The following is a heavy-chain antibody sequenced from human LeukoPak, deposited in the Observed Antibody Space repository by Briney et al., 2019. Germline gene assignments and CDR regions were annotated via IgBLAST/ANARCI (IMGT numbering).Heavy chain of an antibody. CDR3: ARHLTGYYYYYMDV. CDR1: GGSISSFY. CDR2: IYHSGST. V-gene: IGHV4-59*08. D-gene: IGHD3-16*01. Sequence: PSEILSLTCTVSGGSISSFYWSWIRQPPGKGLEWIGYIYHSGSTNYNPSLKSRVTISVDTSKNQFSLKVSSVTAADTAVYYCARHLTGYYYYYMDVWGKGTTVTVSS. J-gene: IGHJ6*03.